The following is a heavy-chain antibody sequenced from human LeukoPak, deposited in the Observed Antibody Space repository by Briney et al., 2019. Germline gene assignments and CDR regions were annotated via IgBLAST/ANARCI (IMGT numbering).Heavy chain of an antibody. CDR2: IYYSGST. J-gene: IGHJ4*02. CDR3: ARLWFREFGYFDY. Sequence: PSETLSLTCTVSGGSISSYYWSWIRQPPGKGLEWIGYIYYSGSTNYNPSLKSRVTISVDTSKNQFSLKLSSVTAADTAVYYCARLWFREFGYFDYWGQGTLVTVSS. V-gene: IGHV4-59*08. CDR1: GGSISSYY. D-gene: IGHD3-10*01.